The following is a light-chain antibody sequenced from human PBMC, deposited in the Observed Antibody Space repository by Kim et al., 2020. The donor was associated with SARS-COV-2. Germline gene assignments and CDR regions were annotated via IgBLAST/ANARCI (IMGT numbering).Light chain of an antibody. CDR2: DAS. CDR1: QRVSSS. V-gene: IGKV3-11*01. CDR3: QKRSNWPLT. J-gene: IGKJ4*01. Sequence: PAGERATPSCRASQRVSSSLAWYQQKPGQAPRLLIYDASDRATGIPARFSGSGSGTDFTLTISSREPEDFAVNYCQKRSNWPLTFGGRAQVDIK.